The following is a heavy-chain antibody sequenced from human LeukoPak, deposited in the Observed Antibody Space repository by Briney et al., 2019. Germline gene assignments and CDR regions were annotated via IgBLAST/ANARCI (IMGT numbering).Heavy chain of an antibody. V-gene: IGHV3-30*01. CDR3: ARARIRTGSGYYYYMNV. CDR2: ISYDGTKE. CDR1: GFTFSNYA. D-gene: IGHD3-10*01. Sequence: GGSLRLSCAASGFTFSNYAMHWVRQAPGKGLEWVAVISYDGTKEYYADSVKGRFTISRDNSKNTLYLQMDSLRAEDTAVFYCARARIRTGSGYYYYMNVRGKGTTVIVSS. J-gene: IGHJ6*03.